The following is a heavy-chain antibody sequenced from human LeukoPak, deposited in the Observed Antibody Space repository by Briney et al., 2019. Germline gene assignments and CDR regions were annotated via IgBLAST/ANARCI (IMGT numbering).Heavy chain of an antibody. CDR2: INHSGST. CDR3: ARGKAAAGPDY. V-gene: IGHV4-34*01. CDR1: GGSFSGYY. D-gene: IGHD6-13*01. Sequence: SETLSLTCAVYGGSFSGYYWSWIRQPPGKGLEWIGEINHSGSTNYNPSLKSRVTISVDTSKNQFSLKLSSVTAADTAVYYCARGKAAAGPDYWGQGTPVTVSS. J-gene: IGHJ4*02.